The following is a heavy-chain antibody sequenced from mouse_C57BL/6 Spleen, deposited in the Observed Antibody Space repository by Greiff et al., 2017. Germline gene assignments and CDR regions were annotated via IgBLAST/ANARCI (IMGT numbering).Heavy chain of an antibody. J-gene: IGHJ2*01. D-gene: IGHD4-1*01. CDR2: INYDGSST. CDR1: GFTFSDYY. CDR3: AREASSGTYSY. V-gene: IGHV5-16*01. Sequence: EVQLVESEGGLVQPGSSMKLSCTASGFTFSDYYMAWVSQVPEKGLEWVANINYDGSSTYYLDSLKSRFIISRDNAKNILYLHMSSLKSEDTATYYCAREASSGTYSYWGQGTTLTVSS.